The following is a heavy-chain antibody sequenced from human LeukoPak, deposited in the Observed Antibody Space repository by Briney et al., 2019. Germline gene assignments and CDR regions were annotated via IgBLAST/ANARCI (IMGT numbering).Heavy chain of an antibody. CDR3: AREFDSSGYYLYAIDY. J-gene: IGHJ4*02. CDR2: IYTSGST. V-gene: IGHV4-4*07. D-gene: IGHD3-22*01. CDR1: GGSISSYY. Sequence: SETLSLTCTVSGGSISSYYWSWIRQPAGKGLEWIGRIYTSGSTNYNPSLKSRVTISVDTSKNQFSLKLSSVTAADTAVYYCAREFDSSGYYLYAIDYWGQGTLVTVSS.